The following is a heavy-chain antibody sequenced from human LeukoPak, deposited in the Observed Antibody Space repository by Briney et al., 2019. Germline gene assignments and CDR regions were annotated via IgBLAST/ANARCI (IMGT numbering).Heavy chain of an antibody. Sequence: PGGSLRLSCAASGFTFSSYGMHWVRQAPSKGLEWVAVIWYDGSNKYYADSVKGRFTISRDNSKNTLYLQMNSLSAEDTAVYYCAKDLLRFLEWFTNFDSWGQGTLVTVSS. CDR2: IWYDGSNK. CDR1: GFTFSSYG. CDR3: AKDLLRFLEWFTNFDS. V-gene: IGHV3-33*06. D-gene: IGHD3-3*01. J-gene: IGHJ4*02.